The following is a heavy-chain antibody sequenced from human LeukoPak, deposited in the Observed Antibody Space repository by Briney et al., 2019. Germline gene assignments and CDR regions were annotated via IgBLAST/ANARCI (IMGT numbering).Heavy chain of an antibody. CDR1: GFTFSSYW. J-gene: IGHJ4*02. Sequence: GGSLRLSCAASGFTFSSYWMSWVRQAPGKGLEWVSSISSSSSYIYYADSVKGRFTISRDNAKNSLYLQMNSLRAEDTAVYYCARARWSGYYLDYWGQGTLVTVSS. V-gene: IGHV3-21*01. CDR2: ISSSSSYI. D-gene: IGHD3-3*01. CDR3: ARARWSGYYLDY.